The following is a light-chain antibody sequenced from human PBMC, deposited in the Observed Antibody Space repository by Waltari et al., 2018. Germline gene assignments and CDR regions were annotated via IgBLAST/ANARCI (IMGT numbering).Light chain of an antibody. CDR2: KNS. J-gene: IGLJ1*01. Sequence: QSVLTQPPSVSAPPGQRVTISCSGSSSNVGGNFVNWYQYVPGTAPKLLIYKNSDRPSGVPDRFSASKSGSSASLAIRGLQSDDESDYDCSAWDDSLHGHVFGTGTRLSVL. CDR3: SAWDDSLHGHV. CDR1: SSNVGGNF. V-gene: IGLV1-44*01.